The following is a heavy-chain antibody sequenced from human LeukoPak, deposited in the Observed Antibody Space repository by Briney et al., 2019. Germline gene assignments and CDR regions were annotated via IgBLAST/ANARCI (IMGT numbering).Heavy chain of an antibody. CDR3: ARAQQSITIFGVVINYYYYMDV. CDR2: IIPIFGTA. D-gene: IGHD3-3*01. Sequence: SVKVSCKASGGTFSSYAISWVRQAPGQGLEWMGGIIPIFGTANYAQKFQGRVTITADESTSTAYMELSSLRSEDTAVYYCARAQQSITIFGVVINYYYYMDVWGKGTTLTVSS. V-gene: IGHV1-69*13. J-gene: IGHJ6*03. CDR1: GGTFSSYA.